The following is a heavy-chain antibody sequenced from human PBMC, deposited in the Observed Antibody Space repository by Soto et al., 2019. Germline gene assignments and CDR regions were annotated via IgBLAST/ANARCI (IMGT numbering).Heavy chain of an antibody. CDR1: GYTFTSYD. D-gene: IGHD1-26*01. CDR2: MNPNSGNT. J-gene: IGHJ3*02. Sequence: QVQLVQSGAEVKKPGASVKVSCKASGYTFTSYDINWVRQATGQGLEWMGWMNPNSGNTGYAQKFPGRVTMTRNTSIRTAYMELSSLRSEDTAVYYCARDVGTDFRSYDSFDIWGQGTMVTVSS. V-gene: IGHV1-8*01. CDR3: ARDVGTDFRSYDSFDI.